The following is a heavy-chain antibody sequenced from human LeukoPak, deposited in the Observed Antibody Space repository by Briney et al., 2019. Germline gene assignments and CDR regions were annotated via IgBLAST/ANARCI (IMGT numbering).Heavy chain of an antibody. CDR2: ISGSGGST. CDR3: AKEAGRGGYYRGSFDY. J-gene: IGHJ4*02. V-gene: IGHV3-23*01. Sequence: GGSLRLSCAASGFTFSSYAMSWVRQAPGKGLEWVSAISGSGGSTYYADSVKGRFTISRDNSKNTLYLQMNSLRAEDTAVYYCAKEAGRGGYYRGSFDYWGQGTLVTVSS. CDR1: GFTFSSYA. D-gene: IGHD1-26*01.